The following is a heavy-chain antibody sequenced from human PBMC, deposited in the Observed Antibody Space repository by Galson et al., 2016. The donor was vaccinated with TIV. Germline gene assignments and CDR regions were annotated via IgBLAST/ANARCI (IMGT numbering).Heavy chain of an antibody. D-gene: IGHD3-16*01. V-gene: IGHV1-8*02. CDR1: GYSFINHD. CDR2: MNPYSGNT. Sequence: SVKVSCKVSGYSFINHDINWVRQATGQGLEWMGWMNPYSGNTGYAQKFQGRVTMTRNTAISTAYMELNSLTSEDTAVYYCARAVGGNWFDPWGQGTLVTVSS. CDR3: ARAVGGNWFDP. J-gene: IGHJ5*02.